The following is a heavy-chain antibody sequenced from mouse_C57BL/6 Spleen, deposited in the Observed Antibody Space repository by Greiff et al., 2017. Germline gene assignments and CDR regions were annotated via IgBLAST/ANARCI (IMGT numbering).Heavy chain of an antibody. D-gene: IGHD3-2*02. CDR3: GISGSGYGLAMDY. Sequence: QVQLQQPGAELVMPGASVKLSCKASGYTFTSYWMHWVKQRPGQGLEWIGELDPSDSYTNYNQKFKGKSTLTVDKSSSTAYMQLSSLTSEDSAVYYCGISGSGYGLAMDYWGQGTSVTVSS. CDR1: GYTFTSYW. V-gene: IGHV1-69*01. CDR2: LDPSDSYT. J-gene: IGHJ4*01.